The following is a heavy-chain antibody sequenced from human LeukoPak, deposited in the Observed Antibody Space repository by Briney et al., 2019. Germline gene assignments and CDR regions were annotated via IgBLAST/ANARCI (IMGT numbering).Heavy chain of an antibody. CDR1: GPTFSSYA. D-gene: IGHD1-1*01. CDR2: ISSAGGNT. Sequence: GGSLRLSCAASGPTFSSYAMTWVRQAPGKGLEWVSGISSAGGNTYYADSVKGRFTISRDNSKNTLYLQLNSLRAEDTAIYYCAKASPGGTRYGMDVWGQGTTVTVSS. CDR3: AKASPGGTRYGMDV. V-gene: IGHV3-23*01. J-gene: IGHJ6*02.